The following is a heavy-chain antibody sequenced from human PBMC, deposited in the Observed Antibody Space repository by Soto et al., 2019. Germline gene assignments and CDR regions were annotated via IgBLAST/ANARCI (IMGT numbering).Heavy chain of an antibody. J-gene: IGHJ6*02. V-gene: IGHV4-34*01. CDR2: INHSGST. D-gene: IGHD2-21*01. Sequence: QVQLQQWGAGLLKPSETLSLTCAVYGGSFSGYYWSWIRQPPGKGLEWIGEINHSGSTNYNPSLKSRVTRSVDTSKNQFSLKLSSVTAADTAVYYCARGWGGFYYYYGMDVWGQGTTVTVSS. CDR3: ARGWGGFYYYYGMDV. CDR1: GGSFSGYY.